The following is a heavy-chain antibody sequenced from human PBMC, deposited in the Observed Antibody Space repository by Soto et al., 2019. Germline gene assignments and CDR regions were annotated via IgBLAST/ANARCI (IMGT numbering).Heavy chain of an antibody. V-gene: IGHV3-21*01. D-gene: IGHD3-22*01. Sequence: GGSLRLSXAASGFTFSSYSMNWVRQAPGKGLEWVSSISSSSSYIYYADSVKGRFTISRDNAKNSLYLQMNSLRAEDTAVYYCAVDYDSSPPYYFDYWGQGTLVTVSS. CDR3: AVDYDSSPPYYFDY. CDR1: GFTFSSYS. J-gene: IGHJ4*02. CDR2: ISSSSSYI.